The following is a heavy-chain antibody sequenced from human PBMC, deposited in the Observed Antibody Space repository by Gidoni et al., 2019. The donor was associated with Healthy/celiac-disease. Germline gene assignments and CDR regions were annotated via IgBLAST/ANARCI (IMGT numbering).Heavy chain of an antibody. CDR3: ARGTGSLAFDI. Sequence: EVQLVESGGGLVQPGGSLRLSCAASGFTFSSYDMHWVRQATGKGLEWVSAIGTAGDTYYPGSVKGRFTISRENAKNSLYLQMNSLRAGDTAVYYGARGTGSLAFDIWGQGTMVTVSS. D-gene: IGHD1-1*01. CDR1: GFTFSSYD. J-gene: IGHJ3*02. CDR2: IGTAGDT. V-gene: IGHV3-13*01.